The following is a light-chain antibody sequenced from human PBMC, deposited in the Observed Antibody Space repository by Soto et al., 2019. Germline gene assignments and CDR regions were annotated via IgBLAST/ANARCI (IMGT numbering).Light chain of an antibody. Sequence: DIQMTQSPSSLSAFMGDRVTITCRPTQSISSYLNRYQQKPGKAPNLLIYAASSLQDGVTSRFSGSGSGTYFTLTISTLQPEDLANYYCQQTYTTPYTFGPGTKLEIK. CDR2: AAS. CDR1: QSISSY. CDR3: QQTYTTPYT. V-gene: IGKV1-39*01. J-gene: IGKJ2*01.